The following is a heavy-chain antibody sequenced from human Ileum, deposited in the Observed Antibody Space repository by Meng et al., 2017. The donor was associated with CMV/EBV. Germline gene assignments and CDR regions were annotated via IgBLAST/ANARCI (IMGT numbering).Heavy chain of an antibody. CDR1: GFTFSSYF. CDR2: ITSSSSYI. J-gene: IGHJ4*02. CDR3: ARGASELGGSHTFDY. V-gene: IGHV3-21*04. Sequence: GGSLRLSCAGSGFTFSSYFMNWVRQPPGKGLEWVSSITSSSSYIFYADSVKGRFTISRDNAKNSLYLQMNSLRAEDTAVYYCARGASELGGSHTFDYWGQGTLVTVSS. D-gene: IGHD1-26*01.